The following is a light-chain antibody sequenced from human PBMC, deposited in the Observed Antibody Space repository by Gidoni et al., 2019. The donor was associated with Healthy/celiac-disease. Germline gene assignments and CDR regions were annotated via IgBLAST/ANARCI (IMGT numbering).Light chain of an antibody. V-gene: IGKV3-15*01. CDR1: QSVSSN. Sequence: EIVMTHSPATLSVSPGERATLSCRASQSVSSNLAWYQQKPGQAPRLHIYGASTRATGIPARFSGSGSGTEFTLTISSLQSEDFAVYYCQQYNNWPPMYTFGQGTKLEIK. J-gene: IGKJ2*01. CDR2: GAS. CDR3: QQYNNWPPMYT.